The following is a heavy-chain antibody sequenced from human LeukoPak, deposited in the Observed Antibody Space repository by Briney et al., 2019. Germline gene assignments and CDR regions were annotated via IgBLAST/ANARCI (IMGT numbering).Heavy chain of an antibody. D-gene: IGHD6-6*01. CDR1: GYSFTSQD. Sequence: ASVKVSCKTSGYSFTSQDTHWVRQAPGQRLEWMGWINAGNGNTKYSQEFQGRVTITRDTSASTAYMELSSLRSEDMAVYYCARAPYSSSSFIQSSFDYWGQGTLVTVSS. CDR2: INAGNGNT. J-gene: IGHJ4*02. CDR3: ARAPYSSSSFIQSSFDY. V-gene: IGHV1-3*03.